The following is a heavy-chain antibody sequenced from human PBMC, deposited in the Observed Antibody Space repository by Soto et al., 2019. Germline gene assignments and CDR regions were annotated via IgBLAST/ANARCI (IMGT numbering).Heavy chain of an antibody. Sequence: SETLSLTYTVSGGSISSYYWSWIRQPPGKGLEWIGYIYYSGSTNYNPSLKSRVTISVDTSKNQFSLKLSPVTAADTAVYYCARGGSSWRLYFDYWGQGTLVTV. CDR2: IYYSGST. D-gene: IGHD6-13*01. CDR1: GGSISSYY. J-gene: IGHJ4*02. V-gene: IGHV4-59*01. CDR3: ARGGSSWRLYFDY.